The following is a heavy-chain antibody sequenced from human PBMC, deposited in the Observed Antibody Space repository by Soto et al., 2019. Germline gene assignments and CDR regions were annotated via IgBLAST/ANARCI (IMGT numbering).Heavy chain of an antibody. Sequence: QVQLQESGPGLVKPAQTLSLRCTVSGGPISSRDYYWSWIRQHPEKGLEWIGSIYYSGSTYYNPSLKSRVTMSLDTSMNEFSLKLTSVTAADTAVYYCARDKGGAALKGSGMDVWGQGTTVTVSS. CDR3: ARDKGGAALKGSGMDV. V-gene: IGHV4-31*03. CDR1: GGPISSRDYY. J-gene: IGHJ6*02. CDR2: IYYSGST. D-gene: IGHD3-10*01.